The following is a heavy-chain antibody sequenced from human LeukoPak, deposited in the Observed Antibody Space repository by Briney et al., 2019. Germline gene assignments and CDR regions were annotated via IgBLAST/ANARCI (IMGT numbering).Heavy chain of an antibody. CDR2: IYYSGST. J-gene: IGHJ4*02. Sequence: SETLSLTHSLSIGHMYRLYERWLRQPPGKGLEWIGYIYYSGSTNYNPSLKSRVTISVDTSKNQFSLKLSSVTAADTAVYYCARQGLTIWYFDYWGQGTLVTVSS. D-gene: IGHD3-9*01. V-gene: IGHV4-59*08. CDR1: IGHMYRLY. CDR3: ARQGLTIWYFDY.